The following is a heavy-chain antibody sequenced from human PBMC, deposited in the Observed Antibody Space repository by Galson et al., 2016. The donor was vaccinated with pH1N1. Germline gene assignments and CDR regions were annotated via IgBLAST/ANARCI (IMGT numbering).Heavy chain of an antibody. Sequence: SLRLSCAASGFTFNDYAMHWVRLLPGKGLEWVSGISWNSGNIDYADSVKGRFTVSRDQAKSSLHLQMNSLRPEDTAFYFCAKVMVQAGLQGDAFDVWGPGTMVAVSS. J-gene: IGHJ3*01. D-gene: IGHD2-2*01. V-gene: IGHV3-9*01. CDR2: ISWNSGNI. CDR1: GFTFNDYA. CDR3: AKVMVQAGLQGDAFDV.